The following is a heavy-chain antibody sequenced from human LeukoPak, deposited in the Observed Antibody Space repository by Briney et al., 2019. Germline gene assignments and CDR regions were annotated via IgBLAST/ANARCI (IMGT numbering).Heavy chain of an antibody. V-gene: IGHV4-38-2*01. CDR3: ASPAVRDGYNWGDY. D-gene: IGHD5-24*01. J-gene: IGHJ4*02. Sequence: SETLSLTCAVSDYSISSGYYWGWIRQPPGKGLEWIGSIYHSGSTYYNPSLKSRVTISVDTSKNQFSLKLSSVTAADTAVYYCASPAVRDGYNWGDYWGQGTLVTVSS. CDR2: IYHSGST. CDR1: DYSISSGYY.